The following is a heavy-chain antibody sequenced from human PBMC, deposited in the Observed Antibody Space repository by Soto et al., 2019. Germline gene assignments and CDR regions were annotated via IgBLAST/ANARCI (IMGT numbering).Heavy chain of an antibody. CDR2: IYYSGST. CDR3: ARQAHHDNWFDP. V-gene: IGHV4-39*01. J-gene: IGHJ5*02. CDR1: GGSLSSSGYY. Sequence: SETLSLTCTVSGGSLSSSGYYWGWIRQPPGKGLEYIGSIYYSGSTYYNPSLKSRVTISVDTSKNYFSLKLRSVTAADAAVYYCARQAHHDNWFDPWGQGTLVTVSS.